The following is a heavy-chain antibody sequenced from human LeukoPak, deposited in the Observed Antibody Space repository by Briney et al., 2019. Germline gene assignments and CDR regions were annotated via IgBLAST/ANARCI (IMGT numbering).Heavy chain of an antibody. CDR1: GGSISSGGHY. V-gene: IGHV4-61*02. D-gene: IGHD2-2*01. CDR2: ISSTGST. Sequence: SETLSHTCTVSGGSISSGGHYWSWIRQPAGKGLEYPGRISSTGSTNYNPSLRSRVTISADTSKNQFSLKLSSVTAADTAVYYCARVSVPAAALYYFDYWGQGTLVTVSS. J-gene: IGHJ4*02. CDR3: ARVSVPAAALYYFDY.